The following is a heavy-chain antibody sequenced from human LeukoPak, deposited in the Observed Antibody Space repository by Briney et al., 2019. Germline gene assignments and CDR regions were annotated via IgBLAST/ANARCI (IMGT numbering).Heavy chain of an antibody. D-gene: IGHD3-9*01. CDR3: AKDRQADYYFFDY. CDR1: GFTFDDYA. CDR2: ISWNSGSI. Sequence: GGSLRLSCAASGFTFDDYAMHWVRQAPGKGLEWVSGISWNSGSIGYADSVKGRFTISRDNAKNSLYLQMNSLRAEDTALYYCAKDRQADYYFFDYWGQGTLVTVSS. V-gene: IGHV3-9*01. J-gene: IGHJ4*02.